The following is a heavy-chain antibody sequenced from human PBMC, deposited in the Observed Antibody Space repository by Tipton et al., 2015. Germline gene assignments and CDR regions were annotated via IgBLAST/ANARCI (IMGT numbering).Heavy chain of an antibody. CDR1: GFTFSSYG. V-gene: IGHV3-33*01. CDR3: ARGGLMGGYDFYYYYYGMDV. CDR2: IWYDGSNK. D-gene: IGHD5-12*01. Sequence: SLRLSCAASGFTFSSYGMHWVRQAPGKGLEWVAVIWYDGSNKYYADSVKGRFTISRDNSKNTLYLQMNSLRAEDTAVYYCARGGLMGGYDFYYYYYGMDVWGQGTTVTVSS. J-gene: IGHJ6*02.